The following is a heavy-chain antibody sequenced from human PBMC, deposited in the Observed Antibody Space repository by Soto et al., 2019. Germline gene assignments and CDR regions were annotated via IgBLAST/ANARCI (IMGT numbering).Heavy chain of an antibody. V-gene: IGHV1-46*03. CDR1: GYTFTSYY. CDR3: VRGGTIVGSATPFGY. Sequence: ASVKVSCKASGYTFTSYYMHWVRQAPGQGLEWMGIINPSGGSTSYAQKFQGRVTMTRDTSTSTVYMELSSLRSDDTAIYYCVRGGTIVGSATPFGYWGQGTLVTVSS. CDR2: INPSGGST. D-gene: IGHD1-26*01. J-gene: IGHJ4*02.